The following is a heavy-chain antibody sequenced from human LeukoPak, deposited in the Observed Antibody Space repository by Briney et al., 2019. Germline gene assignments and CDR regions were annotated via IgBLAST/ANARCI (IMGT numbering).Heavy chain of an antibody. J-gene: IGHJ4*02. CDR2: ISSSGSLI. D-gene: IGHD1-1*01. Sequence: GGSLRLSCAASGFTFSSYEMNWVRQAPGKGLEWVSYISSSGSLIHYADSVKGRFTFSRDNAKNSLYLQMNSRRGEDTAVYYCAREGGWNDLDYWGQGRLVTVSS. CDR3: AREGGWNDLDY. V-gene: IGHV3-48*03. CDR1: GFTFSSYE.